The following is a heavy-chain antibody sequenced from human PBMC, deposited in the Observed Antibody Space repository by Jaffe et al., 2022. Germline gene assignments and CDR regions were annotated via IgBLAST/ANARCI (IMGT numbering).Heavy chain of an antibody. V-gene: IGHV3-48*01. J-gene: IGHJ4*02. CDR3: ARVSLGYFWSGYLDY. CDR1: GFTFSSYS. D-gene: IGHD3-3*01. CDR2: ISSSSSTI. Sequence: EVQLVESGGGLVQPGGSLRLSCAASGFTFSSYSMNWVRQAPGKGLEWVSYISSSSSTIYYADSVKGRFTISRDNAKNSLYLQMNSLRAEDTAVYYCARVSLGYFWSGYLDYWGQGTLVTVSS.